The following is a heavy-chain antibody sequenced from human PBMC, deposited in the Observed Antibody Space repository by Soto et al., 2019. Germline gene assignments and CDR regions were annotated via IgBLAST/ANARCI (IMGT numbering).Heavy chain of an antibody. CDR2: IYYSGST. D-gene: IGHD6-13*01. V-gene: IGHV4-59*08. CDR3: ARVHSSSYHYFDY. J-gene: IGHJ4*02. CDR1: GGSISSYY. Sequence: PSETLSLTCTVSGGSISSYYWGWIRQPPGKGLEWIGYIYYSGSTNYNPSLKSRVTISVDTSKNQFSLKLSSVTAADTAVYYCARVHSSSYHYFDYWGQGTLVTVSS.